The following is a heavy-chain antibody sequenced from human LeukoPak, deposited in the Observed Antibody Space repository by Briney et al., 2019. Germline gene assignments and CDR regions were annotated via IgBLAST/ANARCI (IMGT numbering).Heavy chain of an antibody. V-gene: IGHV4-34*01. Sequence: SETLSLTCAVYGGSFSGYYWSWIRQPPGKGLEWIGEINHSGSANYNPSLKRRVTISVDTSKNQFSLKLSSVTAADTAVYYCARGVKDLEGNYFDYWGQGTLVTVSS. CDR1: GGSFSGYY. CDR2: INHSGSA. CDR3: ARGVKDLEGNYFDY. J-gene: IGHJ4*02. D-gene: IGHD2-15*01.